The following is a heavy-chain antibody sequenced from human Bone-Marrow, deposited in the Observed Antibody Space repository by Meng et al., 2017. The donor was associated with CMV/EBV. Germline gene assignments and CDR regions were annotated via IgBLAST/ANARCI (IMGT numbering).Heavy chain of an antibody. CDR1: GGSFSGYY. Sequence: VQVKPSGQCFLKPPWPFSLSCAVYGGSFSGYYWSWIRQPPGKGLEWIGEINHSGSTNYNPSLKSRVTISVDTSKNQFSLKLSSVTAADTAVYYCASIPHPSRRTHITDFDYWGQGTLVTVSS. D-gene: IGHD1-14*01. V-gene: IGHV4-34*01. CDR2: INHSGST. J-gene: IGHJ4*02. CDR3: ASIPHPSRRTHITDFDY.